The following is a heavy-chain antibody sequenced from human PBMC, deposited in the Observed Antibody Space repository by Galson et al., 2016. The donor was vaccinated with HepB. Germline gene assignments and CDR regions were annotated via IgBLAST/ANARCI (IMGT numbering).Heavy chain of an antibody. J-gene: IGHJ6*02. V-gene: IGHV4-39*02. CDR1: GGPINSTYYY. CDR2: IPYSGDS. Sequence: SETLSLTCSVSGGPINSTYYYWVWIRQPPGKGLEWIGSIPYSGDSYYNPSLNSRVTISVDTSKNHFSLKLYSMTAGATAVYYCAMHARAETTLDLYFYYGMDVWGQGTTVTVSS. CDR3: AMHARAETTLDLYFYYGMDV. D-gene: IGHD1-7*01.